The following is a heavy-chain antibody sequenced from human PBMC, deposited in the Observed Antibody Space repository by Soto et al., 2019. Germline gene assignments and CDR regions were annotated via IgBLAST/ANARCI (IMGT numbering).Heavy chain of an antibody. D-gene: IGHD2-21*02. V-gene: IGHV3-48*02. CDR1: GFTFSSYS. J-gene: IGHJ4*02. Sequence: GGSLRLSCAASGFTFSSYSMNWVRQAPGKGLEWVSYISSSSSTIYYADSVKGRFTISRDNAKNSLYLQMNSLRDEDTAVYYCARDTLAYCGGDCYSDPLDYWGQGTLVTVSS. CDR2: ISSSSSTI. CDR3: ARDTLAYCGGDCYSDPLDY.